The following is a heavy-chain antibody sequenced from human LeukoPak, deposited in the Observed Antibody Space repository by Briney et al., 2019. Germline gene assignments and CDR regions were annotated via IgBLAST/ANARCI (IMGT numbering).Heavy chain of an antibody. D-gene: IGHD3-3*02. CDR1: DDSISSSSDY. V-gene: IGHV4-39*01. Sequence: SETLSLTCAVSDDSISSSSDYWGWIRQRPEEGLEWIGSIYYSGTTYYNPSLKSRVTISVDTSKNQFSLKLSSVTAADTALYFCARQSTSMSTCWGQGTLVTVSS. J-gene: IGHJ4*02. CDR2: IYYSGTT. CDR3: ARQSTSMSTC.